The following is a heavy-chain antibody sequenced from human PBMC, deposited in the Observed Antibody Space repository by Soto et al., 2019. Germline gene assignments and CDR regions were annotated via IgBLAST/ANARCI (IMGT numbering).Heavy chain of an antibody. CDR1: GFTFSSYA. CDR2: ISYDGSNK. Sequence: QVQLVESGGGVVQPGRSLRLSCAASGFTFSSYAMHWVRQAPGKGLEWVAVISYDGSNKYYADSVKGRFTISRDNSKNTLYLQMNSLRAEDTAVYYCASADESPYYYYGMDVWGQGTTVTVSS. CDR3: ASADESPYYYYGMDV. V-gene: IGHV3-30-3*01. J-gene: IGHJ6*02.